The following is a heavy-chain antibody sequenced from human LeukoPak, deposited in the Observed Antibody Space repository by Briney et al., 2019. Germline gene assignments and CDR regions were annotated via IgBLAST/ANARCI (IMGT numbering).Heavy chain of an antibody. D-gene: IGHD3-9*01. CDR3: ARRHLVSRRYFDWLFPRDGYFDY. J-gene: IGHJ4*02. V-gene: IGHV4-39*01. CDR1: GGSISSNSYY. Sequence: SETLSLTCTVSGGSISSNSYYWGWIRQPPGKGLEYIGGIYDSGSTYYNPSLKSRVTISVDTSKNQFSLKLSSVTAADTAVYYCARRHLVSRRYFDWLFPRDGYFDYWGQGTLVTVSS. CDR2: IYDSGST.